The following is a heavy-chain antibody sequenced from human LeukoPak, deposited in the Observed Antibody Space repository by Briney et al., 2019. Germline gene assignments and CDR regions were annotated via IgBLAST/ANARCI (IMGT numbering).Heavy chain of an antibody. D-gene: IGHD3-10*01. J-gene: IGHJ5*02. Sequence: ASVKVSCKASGYTFTSYYMHWVRQAPGQGLEWMGIINLSGGSTSYAQKFQGRVTMTRDMSTSTVYMELSSLRSDDTAVYYCARDIQGRITMVRGVGNWFDPWGQGTLVTVSS. CDR3: ARDIQGRITMVRGVGNWFDP. CDR1: GYTFTSYY. V-gene: IGHV1-46*01. CDR2: INLSGGST.